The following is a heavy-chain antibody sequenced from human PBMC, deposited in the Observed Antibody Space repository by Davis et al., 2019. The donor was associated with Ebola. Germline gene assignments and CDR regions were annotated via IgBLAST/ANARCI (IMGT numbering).Heavy chain of an antibody. CDR2: ISGSGVST. D-gene: IGHD2-15*01. J-gene: IGHJ4*02. V-gene: IGHV3-23*01. CDR1: GFTFSTYA. CDR3: AKVAARGVY. Sequence: GESLKISCAASGFTFSTYAMSWVRQAPGKRLEWVSAISGSGVSTYYADSVKGRFTISRDNSKNTLYLQMNSLRAEDTAVYYCAKVAARGVYWGQGTLVTVSS.